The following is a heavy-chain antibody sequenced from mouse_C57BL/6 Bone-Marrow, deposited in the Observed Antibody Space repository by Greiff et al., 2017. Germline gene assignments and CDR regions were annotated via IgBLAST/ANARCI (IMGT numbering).Heavy chain of an antibody. Sequence: VQLQQSGPELVKPGASVKLSCKASGYTFTSYDTNWVKQRPGQGLEWIGWIYPRDGSTKYNEKFKGKATLTVDTSSSTAYMELHSLTSEDSAVYFCARDYGSSYWYFDVWGTGTTVTVSS. V-gene: IGHV1-85*01. CDR3: ARDYGSSYWYFDV. D-gene: IGHD1-1*01. J-gene: IGHJ1*03. CDR2: IYPRDGST. CDR1: GYTFTSYD.